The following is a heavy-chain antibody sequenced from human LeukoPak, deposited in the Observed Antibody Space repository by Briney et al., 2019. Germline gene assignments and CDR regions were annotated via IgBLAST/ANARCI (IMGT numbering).Heavy chain of an antibody. V-gene: IGHV1-69*04. J-gene: IGHJ4*02. D-gene: IGHD3-22*01. CDR1: GGTFSSYA. CDR2: IIPILGIA. CDR3: ARTYYYDSSGYPGERFDY. Sequence: ASVKVSCKASGGTFSSYAISWVRQAPGQGLEWMGRIIPILGIANYAQKFQGRVTITADKSTSTAYMELSSLRSEDTAVYYCARTYYYDSSGYPGERFDYWGQGTLVTVSS.